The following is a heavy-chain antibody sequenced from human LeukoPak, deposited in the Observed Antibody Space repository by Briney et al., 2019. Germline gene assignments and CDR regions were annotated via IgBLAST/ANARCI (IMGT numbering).Heavy chain of an antibody. J-gene: IGHJ6*02. Sequence: GGSLRLSCAAAGFTFSNYGMSWVRQAPGKGLEWVSIISDSGGSTYYADSVKGRFTISRDNSKNTLYLQMNSLRAEDTAIHYCAKVPYSDYGSGRPTFMDVWGQGTTVAVSS. CDR1: GFTFSNYG. CDR3: AKVPYSDYGSGRPTFMDV. V-gene: IGHV3-23*01. D-gene: IGHD3-10*01. CDR2: ISDSGGST.